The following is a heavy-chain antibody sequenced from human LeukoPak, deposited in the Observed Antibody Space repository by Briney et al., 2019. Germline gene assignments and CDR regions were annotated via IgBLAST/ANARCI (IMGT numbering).Heavy chain of an antibody. D-gene: IGHD3-22*01. CDR1: GYSFTSHW. CDR2: IYPGDSET. J-gene: IGHJ3*01. Sequence: GESLKISCKGSGYSFTSHWIGWVRQMPGKGLEWMGIIYPGDSETRYSPSFQGQVTISADKSIITAYLQWSSLKASDTAMYYCARLAGDSRGDDAFDLWGQGTMVTVSS. V-gene: IGHV5-51*01. CDR3: ARLAGDSRGDDAFDL.